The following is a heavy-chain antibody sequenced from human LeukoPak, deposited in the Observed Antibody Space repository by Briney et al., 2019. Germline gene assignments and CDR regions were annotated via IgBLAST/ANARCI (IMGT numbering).Heavy chain of an antibody. CDR2: IYSGGST. D-gene: IGHD2/OR15-2a*01. J-gene: IGHJ1*01. Sequence: GGSLRLSCAVSGLIVSRNYMTWVRQAPGKGLEWVSVIYSGGSTYYADSVKGRFTISRDNSKNTVYLQMNSLRAEDTAVYYCAPSIGTSWHWGQGTLVTVSS. CDR1: GLIVSRNY. CDR3: APSIGTSWH. V-gene: IGHV3-66*01.